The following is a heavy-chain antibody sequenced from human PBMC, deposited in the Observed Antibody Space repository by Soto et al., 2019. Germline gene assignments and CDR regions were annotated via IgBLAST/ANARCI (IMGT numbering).Heavy chain of an antibody. D-gene: IGHD6-13*01. J-gene: IGHJ5*02. CDR1: GFTFSSYG. CDR3: AKDHFLPRIAAAGTPFDP. CDR2: ISYDGSNK. Sequence: GGSLRLSCAASGFTFSSYGMHWVRQAPGKGLEWVAVISYDGSNKYYADSVKGRFTISRDNSKNTLYLQMNSLRAEDTAVYYCAKDHFLPRIAAAGTPFDPWGQGTLVTASS. V-gene: IGHV3-30*18.